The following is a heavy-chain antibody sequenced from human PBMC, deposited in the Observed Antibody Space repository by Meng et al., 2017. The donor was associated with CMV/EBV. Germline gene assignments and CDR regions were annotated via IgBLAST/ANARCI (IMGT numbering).Heavy chain of an antibody. CDR1: GFNFSAYW. D-gene: IGHD3-16*01. Sequence: GGSLRLSCAASGFNFSAYWMLWVRQAPGKGLEWVANINQHGSETYYVDSVKGRFTISRDDAKNTLYLQMNSLRDEDTAVYYCAREYGGCFDPWGQGTLVTVSS. V-gene: IGHV3-7*01. CDR3: AREYGGCFDP. CDR2: INQHGSET. J-gene: IGHJ5*02.